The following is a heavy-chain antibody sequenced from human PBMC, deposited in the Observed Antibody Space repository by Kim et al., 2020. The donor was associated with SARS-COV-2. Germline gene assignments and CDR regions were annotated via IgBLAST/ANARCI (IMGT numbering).Heavy chain of an antibody. Sequence: VKGRFTISRDNAKNSLYLQMNSRRAEDTAVYYCAREGLGAAAGSDAFDIWGQGTMVTVSS. CDR3: AREGLGAAAGSDAFDI. V-gene: IGHV3-21*01. D-gene: IGHD6-13*01. J-gene: IGHJ3*02.